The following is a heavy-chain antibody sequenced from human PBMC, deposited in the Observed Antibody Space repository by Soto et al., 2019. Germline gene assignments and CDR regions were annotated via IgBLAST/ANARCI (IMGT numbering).Heavy chain of an antibody. D-gene: IGHD5-18*01. CDR3: ARVDTAMVDY. CDR2: IYYSGST. CDR1: GGSISSGGYY. V-gene: IGHV4-31*03. J-gene: IGHJ4*02. Sequence: SETLSLTCTVSGGSISSGGYYWSWIRQHPGKGLEWIGYIYYSGSTYYNPSLKSRVTISVDTSKNQFSLKLSPVTAADTAVYYCARVDTAMVDYWGQGTLVTVSS.